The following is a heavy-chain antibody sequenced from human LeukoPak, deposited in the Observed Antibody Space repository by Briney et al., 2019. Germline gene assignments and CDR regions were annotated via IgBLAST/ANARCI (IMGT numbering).Heavy chain of an antibody. Sequence: PGASVKVSCKASGYTFTSYYMHWVRQAPGQGLEWMGIINPSGGSTSYAQKFQGRVTMTRDTSTSTVYMELSSLRSEDTAVYYCARTFDQVAQPPGFDPWGQGTLVTVSS. CDR3: ARTFDQVAQPPGFDP. D-gene: IGHD2-15*01. CDR2: INPSGGST. CDR1: GYTFTSYY. J-gene: IGHJ5*02. V-gene: IGHV1-46*01.